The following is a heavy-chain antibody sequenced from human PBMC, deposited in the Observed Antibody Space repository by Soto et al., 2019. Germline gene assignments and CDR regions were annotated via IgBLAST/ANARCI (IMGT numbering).Heavy chain of an antibody. J-gene: IGHJ4*02. D-gene: IGHD2-21*02. CDR1: GFTFSSYA. Sequence: PGGSLRLSCAASGFTFSSYAMSWVRQAPGKGLEWVSAIIGSGGSTYYADSVKGRFTISRDNSKNTLYLQMNSLRSEDTAVYYCAKDLLFFVDYWGQGTLVTVSS. CDR3: AKDLLFFVDY. V-gene: IGHV3-23*01. CDR2: IIGSGGST.